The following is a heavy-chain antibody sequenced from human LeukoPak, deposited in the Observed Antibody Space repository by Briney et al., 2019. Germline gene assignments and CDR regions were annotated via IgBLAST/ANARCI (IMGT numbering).Heavy chain of an antibody. CDR2: LQDDGATT. Sequence: GGPLRLSCAGSGFPFITFPMPWAPQAPDRGLEGVALLQDDGATTNYADSVRGRFTISRDNSKSTVYLQMNSLKPDDTAVYYCATQSITLVVVISPFDYWGQGTLVTVSS. CDR1: GFPFITFP. CDR3: ATQSITLVVVISPFDY. D-gene: IGHD3-22*01. J-gene: IGHJ4*02. V-gene: IGHV3-30*02.